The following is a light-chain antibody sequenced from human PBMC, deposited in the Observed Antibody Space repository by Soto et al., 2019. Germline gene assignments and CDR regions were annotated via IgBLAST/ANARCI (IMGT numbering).Light chain of an antibody. Sequence: EIVLTQSPGTLSLSPGERATLSCRASQSLSSKYLGWYQQKPGQAPRLLIYGASSRATGVPDRFSGSGSGRDFTLTISRLEPEDFAVYYCQQYGSSPTFGQGTRLEIK. CDR1: QSLSSKY. CDR3: QQYGSSPT. J-gene: IGKJ5*01. CDR2: GAS. V-gene: IGKV3-20*01.